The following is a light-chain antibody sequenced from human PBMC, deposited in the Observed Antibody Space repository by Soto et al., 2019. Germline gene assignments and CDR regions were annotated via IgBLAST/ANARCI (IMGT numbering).Light chain of an antibody. CDR1: QGIRSA. Sequence: IQVTQSPSSLSASVGDRVTITCRTSQGIRSALGWYQQKAWKAPKLLIYAASSLQSGVPSRFSGSGSGTDFTLTISSLQPEDFATYYCQQSYSTPPITFGQGTRLEIK. J-gene: IGKJ5*01. V-gene: IGKV1-39*01. CDR3: QQSYSTPPIT. CDR2: AAS.